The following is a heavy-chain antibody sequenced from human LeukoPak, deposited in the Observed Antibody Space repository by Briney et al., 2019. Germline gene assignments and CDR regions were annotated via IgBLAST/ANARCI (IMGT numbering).Heavy chain of an antibody. CDR3: GRANVHRYNYESRPRDAFEF. V-gene: IGHV3-21*04. Sequence: GGSLRLSCAASGFTFSSYSMNWVRQAPGKGLEWVSSISSSSSYIYYADSVKGRFTMSRDNAKNSLYLQMDSLRVEDTAVYYCGRANVHRYNYESRPRDAFEFWGQGTMVTVSS. CDR2: ISSSSSYI. J-gene: IGHJ3*01. D-gene: IGHD3-22*01. CDR1: GFTFSSYS.